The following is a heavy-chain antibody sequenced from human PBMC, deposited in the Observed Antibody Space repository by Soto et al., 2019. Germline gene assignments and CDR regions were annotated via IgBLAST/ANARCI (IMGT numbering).Heavy chain of an antibody. V-gene: IGHV1-2*04. CDR1: GYTFTGYY. Sequence: ASVKVSCKASGYTFTGYYMHWVRQAPGQGLEWMGWINPNSGGTNYAQKFQGWVTMTRDTSISTAYMELSRLRSDDTAVYYCAKDSYSSSVGLGDYWGQGTLVTVSS. J-gene: IGHJ4*02. CDR3: AKDSYSSSVGLGDY. CDR2: INPNSGGT. D-gene: IGHD6-6*01.